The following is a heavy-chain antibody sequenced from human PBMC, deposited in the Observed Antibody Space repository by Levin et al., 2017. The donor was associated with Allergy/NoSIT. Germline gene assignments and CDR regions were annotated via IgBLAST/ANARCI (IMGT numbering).Heavy chain of an antibody. CDR3: ARDKSGIAARYFGVFDS. CDR1: GFTFSSYS. Sequence: LSLTCAASGFTFSSYSMNWVRPAPGKGLEWVSSISSSSSYIYYADSVKGRFTISRDNAKNSLYLQMNSLRAEDTAVYYCARDKSGIAARYFGVFDSWGQGTLVTVSS. J-gene: IGHJ4*02. D-gene: IGHD6-6*01. CDR2: ISSSSSYI. V-gene: IGHV3-21*01.